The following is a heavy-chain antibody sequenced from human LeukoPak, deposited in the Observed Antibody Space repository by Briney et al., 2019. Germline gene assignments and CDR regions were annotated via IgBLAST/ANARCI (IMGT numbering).Heavy chain of an antibody. D-gene: IGHD3-3*01. CDR1: GFTFSSYA. V-gene: IGHV3-23*01. CDR3: AKIAYYDFWSGQPHY. J-gene: IGHJ4*02. Sequence: SGGSLRLSCAASGFTFSSYAMSWVRQAPGKGLEWVSAISGSGGSTYYADSVKGRFTISRDNSKNTLYLQLNSLRAEDTAVYYCAKIAYYDFWSGQPHYWGQGTLVTVSS. CDR2: ISGSGGST.